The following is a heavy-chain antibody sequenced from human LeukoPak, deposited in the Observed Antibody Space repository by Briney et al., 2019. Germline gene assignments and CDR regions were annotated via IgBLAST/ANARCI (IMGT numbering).Heavy chain of an antibody. J-gene: IGHJ4*02. CDR3: ARDPYYYDSSGHPGAYYYFDY. CDR1: GGSFSGYY. V-gene: IGHV4-34*01. CDR2: INHSGST. D-gene: IGHD3-22*01. Sequence: SETLSLTCAVYGGSFSGYYWSWIRQPPGKGLEWIGVINHSGSTNYNPSLKSRVTISVDTSKNQFSLKLSSVTAADTAVYYCARDPYYYDSSGHPGAYYYFDYWGQGTLVTVSS.